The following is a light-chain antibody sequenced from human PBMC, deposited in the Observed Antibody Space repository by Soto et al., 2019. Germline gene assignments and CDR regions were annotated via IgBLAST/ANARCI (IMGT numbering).Light chain of an antibody. CDR2: EVG. CDR3: SSYTARGTRV. V-gene: IGLV2-14*01. CDR1: SSDVGGYNY. J-gene: IGLJ1*01. Sequence: QSALTQSRSVSGSPGQSVTISCTGTSSDVGGYNYVSWYQQHPDKAPKLLIYEVGNRPSGVSFRFSGSKSGNTASLTISGLQAEDEADYYCSSYTARGTRVFGTGTKLTVL.